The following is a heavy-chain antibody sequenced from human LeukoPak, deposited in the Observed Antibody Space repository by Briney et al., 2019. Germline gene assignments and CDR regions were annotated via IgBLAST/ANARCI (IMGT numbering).Heavy chain of an antibody. CDR2: IYHSGST. CDR3: ARESERFGELLYFDY. Sequence: SETLSLTCTVSGGSISSNSYYWGWIRQPLGKELEWIGSIYHSGSTYYNPSLKSRVTISVDTSKNQFSLKLSSVTAADTAVYYCARESERFGELLYFDYWGQGTLVTVSS. J-gene: IGHJ4*02. D-gene: IGHD3-10*01. V-gene: IGHV4-39*07. CDR1: GGSISSNSYY.